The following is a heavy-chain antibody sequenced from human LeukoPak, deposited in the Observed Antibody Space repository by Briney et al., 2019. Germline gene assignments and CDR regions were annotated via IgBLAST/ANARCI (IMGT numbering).Heavy chain of an antibody. CDR3: AKLDYYDTH. Sequence: GGSLRLSCAASGFXFSSYAMSWVRQAPGKGLEWVSSITGSSASTYYADSVKGRFTISRDNSKNTLYLQMNSLRAEDTAVYFCAKLDYYDTHWGQGTLVTVSS. J-gene: IGHJ4*02. V-gene: IGHV3-23*01. D-gene: IGHD3-22*01. CDR1: GFXFSSYA. CDR2: ITGSSAST.